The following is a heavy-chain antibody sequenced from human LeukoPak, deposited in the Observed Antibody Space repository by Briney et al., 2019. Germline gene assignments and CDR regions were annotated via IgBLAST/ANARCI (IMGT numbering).Heavy chain of an antibody. D-gene: IGHD3-10*01. V-gene: IGHV1-24*01. CDR2: FDPEDGET. J-gene: IGHJ4*02. Sequence: ASVKVSCKVSGYTLTELSMHWVRQAPGKGLEWMGGFDPEDGETIYAQKFQGRVTMTEDTSTDTAYMELSSLRSEDTAVYYCATLTPYYYGSGSYSDYWGQGTLVTVSS. CDR3: ATLTPYYYGSGSYSDY. CDR1: GYTLTELS.